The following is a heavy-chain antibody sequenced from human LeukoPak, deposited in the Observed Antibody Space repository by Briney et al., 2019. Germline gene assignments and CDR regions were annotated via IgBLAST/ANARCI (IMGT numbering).Heavy chain of an antibody. CDR2: INTNTGNP. CDR3: ARDTYCTGGRCYSRVGY. V-gene: IGHV7-4-1*02. D-gene: IGHD2-15*01. Sequence: GASVKVSCKASGYTFTNYPMNWVRQAPGQGLEWMGWINTNTGNPTYAQGFTERFVFPWDTSVTTAYLQINSLKPGDTAVYFCARDTYCTGGRCYSRVGYWGQGTVVTVSS. CDR1: GYTFTNYP. J-gene: IGHJ4*02.